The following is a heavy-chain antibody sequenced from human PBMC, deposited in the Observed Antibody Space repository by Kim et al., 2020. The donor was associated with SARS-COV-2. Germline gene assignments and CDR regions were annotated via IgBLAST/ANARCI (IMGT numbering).Heavy chain of an antibody. Sequence: ASVKVSCKASGYTFTSYYMQWVRQAPGQGLEWMGIINPSGGSTSYAQKFQGRVTLTRDTSTSTVYMQLSSLRSEDTAVYYCAGGHLAYSSSWFPFDYWGQGTLVTVSS. D-gene: IGHD6-13*01. CDR2: INPSGGST. J-gene: IGHJ4*02. CDR3: AGGHLAYSSSWFPFDY. CDR1: GYTFTSYY. V-gene: IGHV1-46*01.